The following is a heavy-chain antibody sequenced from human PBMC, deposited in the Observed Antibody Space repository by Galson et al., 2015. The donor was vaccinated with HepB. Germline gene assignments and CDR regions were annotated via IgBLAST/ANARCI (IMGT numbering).Heavy chain of an antibody. V-gene: IGHV3-7*03. Sequence: SLRLSCAASGFRFSDYWMSWVRQAPGKGPEWVANMKTEGFVIRYADSVRGRFTISRDNPKNSMYLQMDSLRVEDTAVYYCVRDRGLGVDDYWGQGTLVTVSS. CDR1: GFRFSDYW. J-gene: IGHJ4*02. D-gene: IGHD3-3*01. CDR3: VRDRGLGVDDY. CDR2: MKTEGFVI.